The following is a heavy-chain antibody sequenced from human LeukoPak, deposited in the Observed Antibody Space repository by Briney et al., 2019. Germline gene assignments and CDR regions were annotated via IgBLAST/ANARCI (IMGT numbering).Heavy chain of an antibody. V-gene: IGHV3-72*01. CDR1: GFTFSDYY. D-gene: IGHD1-26*01. J-gene: IGHJ4*02. CDR2: IRDKARSYTT. Sequence: GGSLRLSCAASGFTFSDYYMDWVRQAPGKGLEWVGHIRDKARSYTTEYAASVKGRFSVSRDDLKNSVYLQMNSLKTEDTAVYYCVRVSPDGSYSFDYWGQGTLVTVSS. CDR3: VRVSPDGSYSFDY.